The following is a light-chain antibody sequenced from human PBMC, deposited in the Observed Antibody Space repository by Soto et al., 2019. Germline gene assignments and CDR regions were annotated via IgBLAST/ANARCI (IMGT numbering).Light chain of an antibody. CDR1: QTLTLNY. CDR2: GVS. V-gene: IGKV3-20*01. CDR3: QQYGSSPFT. J-gene: IGKJ3*01. Sequence: EIVLTQSPGTLSLSPGERATLSCRASQTLTLNYLAWYQQKPGQAPRLLIYGVSTRATGIPDKFSGSGSGTDFTLTISRLEPEDFAVYYCQQYGSSPFTFGPGSKVDIK.